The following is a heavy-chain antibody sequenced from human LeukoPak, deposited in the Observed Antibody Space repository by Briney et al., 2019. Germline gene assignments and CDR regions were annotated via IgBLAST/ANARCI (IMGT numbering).Heavy chain of an antibody. CDR1: GFTFSRYW. CDR2: INGDGSTT. J-gene: IGHJ1*01. D-gene: IGHD3-22*01. CDR3: ATGNYYDSRGYYTFGH. Sequence: GGSLRLSCAASGFTFSRYWMHWVRQAPGKGLVWVSRINGDGSTTSYTDSVKGGFTISRDNAKNTLYLQMNSLRAEDTAVYYCATGNYYDSRGYYTFGHWGQGTLVTVSS. V-gene: IGHV3-74*01.